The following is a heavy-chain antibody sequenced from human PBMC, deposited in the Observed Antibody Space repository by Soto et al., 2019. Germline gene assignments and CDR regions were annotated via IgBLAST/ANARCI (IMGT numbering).Heavy chain of an antibody. Sequence: SVKVSCKASGGSFSSYGIGWVRQAPGQGLEWMGGIIPIFGTAKYAQKFQDRVTIIADGSTTTAYMELSSLRSEDTAVYYCATWMTDYYYDSSVSMYHFDYWGQGTLVTVYS. D-gene: IGHD3-22*01. CDR1: GGSFSSYG. CDR3: ATWMTDYYYDSSVSMYHFDY. CDR2: IIPIFGTA. J-gene: IGHJ4*02. V-gene: IGHV1-69*13.